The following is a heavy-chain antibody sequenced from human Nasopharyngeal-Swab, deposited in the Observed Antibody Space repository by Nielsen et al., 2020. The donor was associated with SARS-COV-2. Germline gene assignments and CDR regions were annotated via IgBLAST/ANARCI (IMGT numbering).Heavy chain of an antibody. CDR3: ATTPSGSGSSYSEEY. CDR2: IYAGGST. Sequence: GGSLRLSCAASGFTVSTNYMTWVRQAPGKGLEWFSGIYAGGSTYYADSVKGRFTISRDNSKNTLHLQMNSLRADDTAVYYCATTPSGSGSSYSEEYWGQGTLVTVSS. V-gene: IGHV3-53*01. CDR1: GFTVSTNY. D-gene: IGHD1-26*01. J-gene: IGHJ4*02.